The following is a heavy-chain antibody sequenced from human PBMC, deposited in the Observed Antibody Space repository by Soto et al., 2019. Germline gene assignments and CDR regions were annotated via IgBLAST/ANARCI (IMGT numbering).Heavy chain of an antibody. V-gene: IGHV4-31*03. Sequence: QMQLQESGPGLVKPSQTLSLTCTVSGGSISSGGYYWSWIRQHPGKGLEWIGYIYYSGSTYYNPSLKSRVTISVDTSKNQFSLKLSSVTAADTAVYYCAIYDSSGSRGFQHWGQRTLVTVPP. CDR3: AIYDSSGSRGFQH. CDR1: GGSISSGGYY. J-gene: IGHJ1*01. CDR2: IYYSGST. D-gene: IGHD3-22*01.